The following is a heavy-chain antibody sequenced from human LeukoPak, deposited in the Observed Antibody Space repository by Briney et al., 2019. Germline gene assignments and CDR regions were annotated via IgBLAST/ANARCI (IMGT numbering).Heavy chain of an antibody. CDR3: ADGKRYAFDY. V-gene: IGHV3-48*02. CDR1: GFSFTDYP. CDR2: IRTTAEGAKYA. Sequence: GGSLRLSCAPSGFSFTDYPMNWVRQAPGKGLEWISNIRTTAEGAKYAYYADSVKGRVTISRDDGKNTLYLHMNSLRDDDTAVYYGADGKRYAFDYWGQGILATVSS. D-gene: IGHD3-9*01. J-gene: IGHJ4*02.